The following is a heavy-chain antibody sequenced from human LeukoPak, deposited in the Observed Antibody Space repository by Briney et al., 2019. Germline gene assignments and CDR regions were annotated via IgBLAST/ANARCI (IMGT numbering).Heavy chain of an antibody. CDR2: INPNSGGT. D-gene: IGHD4-17*01. V-gene: IGHV1-2*02. CDR3: ARDYVDYNAFDI. Sequence: ASMKVSCKASGYTFTGYYMHWVRQAPGQGLEWMGWINPNSGGTNYAQKFQGRVTMTRDTSISTAYMELSRLRSDDTAVYYCARDYVDYNAFDIWGQGTMVTVSS. J-gene: IGHJ3*02. CDR1: GYTFTGYY.